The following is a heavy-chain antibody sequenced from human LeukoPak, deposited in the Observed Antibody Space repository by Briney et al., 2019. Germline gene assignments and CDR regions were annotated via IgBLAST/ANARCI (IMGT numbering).Heavy chain of an antibody. CDR3: AKDTPLCYFDY. CDR2: IRDGGGIT. V-gene: IGHV3-30*02. CDR1: GFTFSSYG. D-gene: IGHD3-16*01. Sequence: GGSLRLSCAASGFTFSSYGMSWVRQAPGKGLEWVAFIRDGGGITYNADSVKGRFTISRDNSKNTLYLQMNSLRAEDTAVYYCAKDTPLCYFDYWGQGTLVTLSS. J-gene: IGHJ4*02.